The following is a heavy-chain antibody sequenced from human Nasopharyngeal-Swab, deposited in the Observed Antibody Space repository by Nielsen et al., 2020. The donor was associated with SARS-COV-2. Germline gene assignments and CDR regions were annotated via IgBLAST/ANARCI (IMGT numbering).Heavy chain of an antibody. CDR3: ARGYYYDSSGFYYGAFDI. Sequence: ASVKVSCKASGYTFTSYDINWVRQATGQGLEWMGWMNPNSGNTGYAQKFQGRVTMTRNTSISTVYMELSSLRSEDTAVYYCARGYYYDSSGFYYGAFDIWGQGTMVTVSS. V-gene: IGHV1-8*01. J-gene: IGHJ3*02. D-gene: IGHD3-22*01. CDR1: GYTFTSYD. CDR2: MNPNSGNT.